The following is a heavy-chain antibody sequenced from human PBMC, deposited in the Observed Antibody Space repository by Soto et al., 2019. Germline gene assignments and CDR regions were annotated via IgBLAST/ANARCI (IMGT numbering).Heavy chain of an antibody. Sequence: QVQLVQSGAEVKKPGASVKVSCKASGYTFTSYGISWVRQAPGQGLEWMGWISAYNGNTNYAQKLQGRVTMTTDTSTSTAYMELRSVRSDDTAVYYCARAICSSTSCYGRDDAFDIWGQGTMVTVSS. CDR1: GYTFTSYG. J-gene: IGHJ3*02. D-gene: IGHD2-2*01. V-gene: IGHV1-18*01. CDR2: ISAYNGNT. CDR3: ARAICSSTSCYGRDDAFDI.